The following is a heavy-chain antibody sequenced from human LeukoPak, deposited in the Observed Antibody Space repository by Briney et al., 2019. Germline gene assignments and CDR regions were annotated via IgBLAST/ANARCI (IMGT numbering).Heavy chain of an antibody. CDR2: IYSTGST. CDR1: GGSISSYY. J-gene: IGHJ4*02. D-gene: IGHD6-13*01. CDR3: ARQIASAGTAGFDS. V-gene: IGHV4-4*07. Sequence: SETLSLTCTVSGGSISSYYWSWIRQPAGKGLEWIGRIYSTGSTNYNPSLKSRVTMSVDTSKNQFSLRLRSVTAADTAVYYCARQIASAGTAGFDSWGQGALVTVSS.